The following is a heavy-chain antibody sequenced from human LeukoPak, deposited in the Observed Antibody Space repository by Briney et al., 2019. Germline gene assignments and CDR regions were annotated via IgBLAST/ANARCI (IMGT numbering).Heavy chain of an antibody. Sequence: SETLSLTCTVSGGSISSYYWSWIRQPPGKGLEWIGYVYYTGSTNYNPSLKSRVAISVDTSKNQFSMKLTSATAADTAVYYCARGGRYWVYWGQGTLVTVSS. J-gene: IGHJ4*02. D-gene: IGHD2-15*01. V-gene: IGHV4-59*01. CDR2: VYYTGST. CDR1: GGSISSYY. CDR3: ARGGRYWVY.